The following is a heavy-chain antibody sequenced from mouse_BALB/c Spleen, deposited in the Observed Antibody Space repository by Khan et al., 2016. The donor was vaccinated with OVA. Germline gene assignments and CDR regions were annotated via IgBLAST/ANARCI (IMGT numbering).Heavy chain of an antibody. CDR1: GYSITSDYA. D-gene: IGHD1-1*01. CDR2: ISYSGNT. V-gene: IGHV3-2*02. Sequence: EVELVESGPGLVKPSQSLSLTCTVTGYSITSDYACNWIRQFPGNKLEWMGFISYSGNTNYNPSLKSRISITRDTSKNQFFLQLNSVTTEDTARYYCARVYGGDFDYWGQGTTLTVSS. CDR3: ARVYGGDFDY. J-gene: IGHJ2*01.